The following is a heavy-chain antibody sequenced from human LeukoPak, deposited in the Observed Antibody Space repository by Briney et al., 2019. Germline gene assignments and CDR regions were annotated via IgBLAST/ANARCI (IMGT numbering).Heavy chain of an antibody. V-gene: IGHV3-53*04. J-gene: IGHJ5*02. CDR3: ARVASGHNYGSWFDP. Sequence: PGGSLRLSCGASGFTVNSNYMAWVRQAPGKGLEWVALIYSGGSTHYSDSVRGRFTISRHNSNNTLYLQMRSLRPDDTAVYYCARVASGHNYGSWFDPWGQGTLVTVSS. D-gene: IGHD3-10*01. CDR1: GFTVNSNY. CDR2: IYSGGST.